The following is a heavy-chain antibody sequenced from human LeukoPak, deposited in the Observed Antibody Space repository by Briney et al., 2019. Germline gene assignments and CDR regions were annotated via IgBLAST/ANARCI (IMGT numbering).Heavy chain of an antibody. CDR3: AVTRGRFGESNWFDP. J-gene: IGHJ5*02. Sequence: ASVKVSCKASGYTFTGYYMHWVRQAPGQGLEWMGWINPNSGGTNYAQKFQGRVTMTRDTSISTAYMELSSLRSEDTAVYYCAVTRGRFGESNWFDPWGQGTLVTVSS. V-gene: IGHV1-2*02. CDR1: GYTFTGYY. CDR2: INPNSGGT. D-gene: IGHD3-10*01.